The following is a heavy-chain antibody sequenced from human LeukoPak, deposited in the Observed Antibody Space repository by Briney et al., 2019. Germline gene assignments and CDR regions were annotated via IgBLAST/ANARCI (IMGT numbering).Heavy chain of an antibody. CDR1: GFTFSSYG. Sequence: GGSLRLSCAASGFTFSSYGMHWVRQAPGKGLEWVAVISYDGSNKYYADSVKGRFTISRDNSKNTLYLQVNSLRAEDTAVFYCTRGARKGDDYGGFFDYWGQGTPVTVSS. CDR3: TRGARKGDDYGGFFDY. CDR2: ISYDGSNK. J-gene: IGHJ4*02. V-gene: IGHV3-30*03. D-gene: IGHD4-23*01.